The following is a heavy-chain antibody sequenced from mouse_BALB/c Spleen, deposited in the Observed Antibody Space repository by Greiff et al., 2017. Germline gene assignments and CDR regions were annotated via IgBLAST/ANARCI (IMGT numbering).Heavy chain of an antibody. CDR3: ARVDRGEFFAY. J-gene: IGHJ3*01. CDR2: INPYNDGT. Sequence: VQLKESGPELVKPGASVKMSCKASGYTFTSYVMHWVKQKPGQGLEWIGYINPYNDGTKYNEKFKGKATLTSDKSSSTAYMELSSLTSEDSAVYYCARVDRGEFFAYWGQGTLVTVSA. V-gene: IGHV1-14*01. CDR1: GYTFTSYV.